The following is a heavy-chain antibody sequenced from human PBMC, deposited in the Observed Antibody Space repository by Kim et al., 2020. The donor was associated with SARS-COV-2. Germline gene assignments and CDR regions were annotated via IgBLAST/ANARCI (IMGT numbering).Heavy chain of an antibody. Sequence: GGSLRLSCAASGFSFSDSAMHWVRQASGKGLEWVGRIRSKANSYATTYAASVKGRFTISRDDSKNAAYLQMNSLKTEDTAVYYCTRVPRKTLAFWDAYDIWGQGTMVTVSS. CDR3: TRVPRKTLAFWDAYDI. CDR1: GFSFSDSA. V-gene: IGHV3-73*01. J-gene: IGHJ3*02. CDR2: IRSKANSYAT. D-gene: IGHD3-3*02.